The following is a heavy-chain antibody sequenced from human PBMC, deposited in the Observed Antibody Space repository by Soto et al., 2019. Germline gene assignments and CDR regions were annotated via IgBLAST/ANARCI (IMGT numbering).Heavy chain of an antibody. D-gene: IGHD3-3*01. Sequence: GGSLRLSCAASGFTFSSYAMHWVRQAPGKGLEWVAVISYDGSNKYYADSVKGRFTISRDNSKNTLYLQMNSLRAEDTAVYYCARETIFDYYGMDVWGQGTTVPSP. J-gene: IGHJ6*02. CDR3: ARETIFDYYGMDV. CDR2: ISYDGSNK. CDR1: GFTFSSYA. V-gene: IGHV3-30-3*01.